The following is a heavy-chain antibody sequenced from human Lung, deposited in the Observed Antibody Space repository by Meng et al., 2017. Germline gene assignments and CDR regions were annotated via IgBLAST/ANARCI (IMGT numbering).Heavy chain of an antibody. V-gene: IGHV4-34*01. CDR3: ARGPTTMAHDFDY. CDR1: GGSFSDYY. CDR2: INHSGST. D-gene: IGHD4-11*01. Sequence: QVQLQQGGAGLLKLSETLSLTCVVPGGSFSDYYWSWIRQPPGKGLEWIGEINHSGSTNYNPSLESRATISVDTSQNNLSLKLSSVTAADSAVYYCARGPTTMAHDFDYWGQGTLVTVSS. J-gene: IGHJ4*02.